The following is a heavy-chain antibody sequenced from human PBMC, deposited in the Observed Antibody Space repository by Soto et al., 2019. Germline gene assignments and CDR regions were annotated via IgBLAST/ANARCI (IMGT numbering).Heavy chain of an antibody. V-gene: IGHV3-53*01. CDR2: IYSGGGT. J-gene: IGHJ3*02. CDR1: GFTVSANY. CDR3: ASQRANDYGDHNDALGI. D-gene: IGHD4-17*01. Sequence: EVQLVESGGGLIQPGGSLRLSCAASGFTVSANYMNWVRQAPGKGLEWVSLIYSGGGTYYADSVKGRFTISRDTSKNTLYLQINRLRAEDTAVYYWASQRANDYGDHNDALGIWGQGTMVTVSS.